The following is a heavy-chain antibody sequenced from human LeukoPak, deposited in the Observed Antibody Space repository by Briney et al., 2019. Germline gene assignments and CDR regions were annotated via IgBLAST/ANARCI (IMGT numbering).Heavy chain of an antibody. CDR3: AKGQWLVRY. Sequence: GGSLRLSCAASGFTFSNYSMNWVRRAPGKGLEWVSYISSSTSTIFYADSVKGRFTISRDNAKNSLYLQMNSLRAEDTALYYCAKGQWLVRYWGQGTLVTVSS. V-gene: IGHV3-48*01. CDR1: GFTFSNYS. D-gene: IGHD6-19*01. J-gene: IGHJ4*02. CDR2: ISSSTSTI.